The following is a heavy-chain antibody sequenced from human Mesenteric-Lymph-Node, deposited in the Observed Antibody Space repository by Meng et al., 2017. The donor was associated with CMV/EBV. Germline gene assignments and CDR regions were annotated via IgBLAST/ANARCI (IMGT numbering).Heavy chain of an antibody. D-gene: IGHD3-22*01. V-gene: IGHV3-33*06. Sequence: LSLTCAASGFTFSSYGMHWVRQAPGKGLEWVAVIWYDGSNKYYADSVKGRFTISRDNSKNTLYLQMNSLRAEDTAVYYCAKVPYYYDSSGYYSLNGMDVWGQGTTVTVSS. CDR2: IWYDGSNK. CDR3: AKVPYYYDSSGYYSLNGMDV. J-gene: IGHJ6*02. CDR1: GFTFSSYG.